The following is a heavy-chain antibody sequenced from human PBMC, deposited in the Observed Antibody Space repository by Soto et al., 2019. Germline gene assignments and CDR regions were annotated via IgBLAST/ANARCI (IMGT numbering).Heavy chain of an antibody. Sequence: PSETLSLTCTVSGGSVSSGSDYWSWIRQPPGRGLEWIGYIYNSGSTDYNTSLKSRVTISVDTSKNQFSLKLTSVTAADTAVYYCASGSSASAYIDYRGQGTQVTVSS. J-gene: IGHJ4*02. CDR3: ASGSSASAYIDY. V-gene: IGHV4-61*01. CDR1: GGSVSSGSDY. D-gene: IGHD6-13*01. CDR2: IYNSGST.